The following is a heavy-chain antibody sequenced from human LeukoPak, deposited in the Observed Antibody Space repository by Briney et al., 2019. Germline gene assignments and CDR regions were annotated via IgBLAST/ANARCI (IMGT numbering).Heavy chain of an antibody. CDR3: ARHYYGSGRQNGIIDY. V-gene: IGHV5-51*01. CDR2: IYPGDSDT. Sequence: GESLKISCKGSGYSFTSYWIGWVRQMPGKGLEWMGIIYPGDSDTRYSPSFQGQVTISVDKSISTAYLQWSSLKASDTAMYYCARHYYGSGRQNGIIDYWGQGTLVTVSS. D-gene: IGHD3-10*01. CDR1: GYSFTSYW. J-gene: IGHJ4*02.